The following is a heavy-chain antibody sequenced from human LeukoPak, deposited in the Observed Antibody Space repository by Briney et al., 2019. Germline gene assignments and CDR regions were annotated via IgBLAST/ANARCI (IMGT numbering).Heavy chain of an antibody. J-gene: IGHJ4*02. Sequence: GGSLRLSCAASGFTFSSYGMHWVRQAPGKGLEWVAVISYDGSNKYYADSVKGRFTISRDNSKNTLYLQMNSLRAEDTAVYYCAKDGNYDILTGYYLYYFDYWGQGTLVTVSS. CDR3: AKDGNYDILTGYYLYYFDY. CDR1: GFTFSSYG. CDR2: ISYDGSNK. D-gene: IGHD3-9*01. V-gene: IGHV3-30*18.